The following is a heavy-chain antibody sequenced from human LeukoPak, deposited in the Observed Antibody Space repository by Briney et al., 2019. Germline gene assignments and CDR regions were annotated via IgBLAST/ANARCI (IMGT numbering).Heavy chain of an antibody. CDR1: GFSLSIYW. CDR2: IKQDGSVK. CDR3: ARDLDIEVVAAASWYDAFDI. V-gene: IGHV3-7*01. J-gene: IGHJ3*02. D-gene: IGHD2-2*01. Sequence: GGSLRLSCAASGFSLSIYWMTWVRQAPGKGLEWVANIKQDGSVKYYLDSVKGRFTISRDNAENSLYLQMNSLRVEDTAVYYCARDLDIEVVAAASWYDAFDIWGQGTMVTVSS.